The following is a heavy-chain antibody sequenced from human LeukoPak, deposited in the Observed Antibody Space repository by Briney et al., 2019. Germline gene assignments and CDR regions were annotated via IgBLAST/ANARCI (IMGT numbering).Heavy chain of an antibody. CDR3: ARHPGKVTDDWYFDL. V-gene: IGHV1-2*02. D-gene: IGHD1-14*01. CDR2: INPNSGGI. CDR1: GYTFTGYY. J-gene: IGHJ2*01. Sequence: GASVTVSCKASGYTFTGYYMHWVRQAPGQGLEWMGWINPNSGGINYAQKFQCRVTMNRDTSITTAYMELSRLSSDHTAVYYCARHPGKVTDDWYFDLWGRGTLVTVSS.